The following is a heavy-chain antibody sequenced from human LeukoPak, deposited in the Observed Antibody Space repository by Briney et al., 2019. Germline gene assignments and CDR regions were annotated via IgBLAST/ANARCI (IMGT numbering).Heavy chain of an antibody. J-gene: IGHJ4*02. D-gene: IGHD4-17*01. V-gene: IGHV3-33*01. CDR1: GFTFSSYG. Sequence: GRSLRLSCAASGFTFSSYGMHWVRQAPGKGLEWVAVIWYDGSNKYYADSVKGRFTISRDNSKNTLYLQMNSLRAEDTAVYYCARGPTYGDIDYWSQGTLVTVSS. CDR2: IWYDGSNK. CDR3: ARGPTYGDIDY.